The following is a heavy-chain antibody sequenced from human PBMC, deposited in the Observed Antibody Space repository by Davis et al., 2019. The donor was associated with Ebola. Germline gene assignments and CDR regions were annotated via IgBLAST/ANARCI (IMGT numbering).Heavy chain of an antibody. V-gene: IGHV1-18*04. CDR1: GYTFTNYG. CDR2: INPHNGNT. CDR3: ARAQFPTTSDH. Sequence: AASVKAPCKTSGYTFTNYGITWVRQAPGQGLEWMGWINPHNGNTNDAQNVQGRVTMTTDTSTSTAYMEVGSLRSDDTAVYYCARAQFPTTSDHWGQGTLVTVSS. J-gene: IGHJ4*02. D-gene: IGHD1-1*01.